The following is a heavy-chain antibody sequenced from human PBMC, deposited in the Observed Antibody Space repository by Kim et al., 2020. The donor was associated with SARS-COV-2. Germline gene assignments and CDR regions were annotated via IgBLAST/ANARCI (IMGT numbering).Heavy chain of an antibody. J-gene: IGHJ4*02. Sequence: GGSLRLSCTVSGFTFSTYWMHWVRQAPGKGLVWVSRMDPDGSTINYADSVKGRFTISRDNARNTLYLQMTSLRAEDTALYYCVRGTIVPAGTDYWGQGTLVTDSS. D-gene: IGHD2-2*01. CDR3: VRGTIVPAGTDY. CDR1: GFTFSTYW. CDR2: MDPDGSTI. V-gene: IGHV3-74*01.